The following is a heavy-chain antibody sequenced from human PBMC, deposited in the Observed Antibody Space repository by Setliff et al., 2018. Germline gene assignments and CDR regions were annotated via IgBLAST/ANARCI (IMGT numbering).Heavy chain of an antibody. D-gene: IGHD2-2*01. CDR1: DGSFSGYY. J-gene: IGHJ5*02. V-gene: IGHV4-34*01. CDR3: ARGYCSSSGCFFAGWFDP. CDR2: IDHSGNT. Sequence: SETLSLTCAVYDGSFSGYYWGWIRQPPGKGLEWIGEIDHSGNTNYNPSLKSRVTIFVDTSKNQFSLKLNSVTAADMAVYYGARGYCSSSGCFFAGWFDPWGQGTLVTVSS.